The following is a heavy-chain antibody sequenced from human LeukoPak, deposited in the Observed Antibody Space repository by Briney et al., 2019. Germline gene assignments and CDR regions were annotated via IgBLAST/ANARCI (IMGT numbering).Heavy chain of an antibody. V-gene: IGHV3-30*04. CDR1: GFTFSSCA. CDR2: ISYDGSNK. Sequence: GGSLRLSCAASGFTFSSCAMHWVRQAPGKGLEWVAVISYDGSNKYYADSVKGRFTISRDNSKNTLYLQMNSLRAEDTAVYYCARDLSVRYFDWFTYYYYGMDVWGQGTTVTVSS. CDR3: ARDLSVRYFDWFTYYYYGMDV. J-gene: IGHJ6*02. D-gene: IGHD3-9*01.